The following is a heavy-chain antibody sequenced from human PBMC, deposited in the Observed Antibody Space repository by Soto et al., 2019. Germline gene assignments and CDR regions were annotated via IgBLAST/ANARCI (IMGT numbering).Heavy chain of an antibody. J-gene: IGHJ5*02. CDR1: GGTFSSYA. Sequence: QVQLVQSGAEVKKPGSSVKVSCKASGGTFSSYAISWVRQAPGQGLEWMGGIIPIFGTANYAQKFQGRVTITADESTSTAYMELSSLRSEDTAVYYCARCGFWSGYYTGRNWFDPWGQGTLVTVSS. CDR3: ARCGFWSGYYTGRNWFDP. D-gene: IGHD3-3*01. V-gene: IGHV1-69*01. CDR2: IIPIFGTA.